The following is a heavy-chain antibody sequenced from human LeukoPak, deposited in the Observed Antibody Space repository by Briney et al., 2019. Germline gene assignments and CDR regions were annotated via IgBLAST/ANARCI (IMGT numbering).Heavy chain of an antibody. Sequence: NNYWMSWIRQPPGKGLEWIGSIYYSGSTYYNPSLKSRVTISADTSKNQFSLNVSSVTAADTAVYYCARATSSYFYYMDVWGKGTRSPSP. CDR1: NNYW. D-gene: IGHD5-12*01. CDR3: ARATSSYFYYMDV. V-gene: IGHV4-39*07. CDR2: IYYSGST. J-gene: IGHJ6*03.